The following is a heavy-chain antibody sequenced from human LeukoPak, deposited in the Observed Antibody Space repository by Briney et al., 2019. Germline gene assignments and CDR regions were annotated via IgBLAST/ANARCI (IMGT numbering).Heavy chain of an antibody. J-gene: IGHJ4*02. V-gene: IGHV3-30*18. CDR1: GFTFSSYG. Sequence: GGSLRLSCAASGFTFSSYGMHWVRQAPGEGLEWVAVISYDGSNKYYADSVKGRFTISRDNSKNTLYLQMNSLRDEDTAVYYCAKKGGYFDWLLGHFDYWGQGTLVTVSS. D-gene: IGHD3-9*01. CDR2: ISYDGSNK. CDR3: AKKGGYFDWLLGHFDY.